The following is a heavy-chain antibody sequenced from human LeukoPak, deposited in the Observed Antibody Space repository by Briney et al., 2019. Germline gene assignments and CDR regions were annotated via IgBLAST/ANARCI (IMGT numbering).Heavy chain of an antibody. D-gene: IGHD2-15*01. CDR3: ARRPPYCSAPTCRMDYYYYMDV. J-gene: IGHJ6*03. CDR1: GFTVSSNY. CDR2: IYSGGST. V-gene: IGHV3-53*01. Sequence: PGGSLRLSCAASGFTVSSNYMSWVRQAPGKGLEWVSVIYSGGSTYYADSVKGRFTISRDNSKNTLYLQMNSLRAEDTAVYYCARRPPYCSAPTCRMDYYYYMDVWGKGTTVTVSS.